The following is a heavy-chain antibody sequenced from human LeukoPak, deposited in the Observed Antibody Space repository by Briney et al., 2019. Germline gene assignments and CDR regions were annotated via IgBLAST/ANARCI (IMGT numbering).Heavy chain of an antibody. CDR1: GFTFGSYG. D-gene: IGHD3-10*01. CDR2: IYSGGST. J-gene: IGHJ5*02. CDR3: ARVVYYYGSGSYHSWFDP. V-gene: IGHV3-53*01. Sequence: GGSLRLSCAASGFTFGSYGMSWVRQAPGKGLEWVSVIYSGGSTYYADSVKGRFTISRDNSKNTLYLQMNSLRAEDTAVYYCARVVYYYGSGSYHSWFDPWGQGTLVTVSS.